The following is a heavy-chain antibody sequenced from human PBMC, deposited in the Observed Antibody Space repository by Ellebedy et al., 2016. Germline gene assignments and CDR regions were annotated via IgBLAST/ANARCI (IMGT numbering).Heavy chain of an antibody. V-gene: IGHV1-2*06. CDR3: GREEGSKGIDI. CDR2: MNAKTGGT. CDR1: GYTFTDYH. J-gene: IGHJ3*02. Sequence: ASVKVSCKASGYTFTDYHIHWVRQAPGQGLQWVGRMNAKTGGTAYAQKFQGRVTMTRDTSVSTGYMDLSGLRSDDTAVYYCGREEGSKGIDIWGQGTVVTVSS. D-gene: IGHD3-10*01.